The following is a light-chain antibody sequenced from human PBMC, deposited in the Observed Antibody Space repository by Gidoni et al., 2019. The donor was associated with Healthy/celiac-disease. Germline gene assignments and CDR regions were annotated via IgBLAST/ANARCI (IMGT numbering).Light chain of an antibody. CDR1: KSLLHSNGYNY. V-gene: IGKV2-28*01. CDR2: LGS. Sequence: DIVMTQSPLSLPVTPGEPASISCRSSKSLLHSNGYNYLDWYLQKPGQSPQLLNYLGSNRASGGPDRFSGSGSGTDFTLKISRVEAEDVGVYYCMQALQTPQFTFGPGTKVDIK. J-gene: IGKJ3*01. CDR3: MQALQTPQFT.